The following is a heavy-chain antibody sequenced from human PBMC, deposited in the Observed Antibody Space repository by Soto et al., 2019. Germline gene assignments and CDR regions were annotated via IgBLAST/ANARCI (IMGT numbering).Heavy chain of an antibody. V-gene: IGHV3-11*01. CDR3: ARDLRTIFGVVLTNYYYYMDV. D-gene: IGHD3-3*01. CDR1: GFTFSDYY. Sequence: GGSLRLSCAASGFTFSDYYMSWIRQAPGKGLEWVSYISSSGSTIYYADSVKGRFTICRDNAKNSLYLQMNSLRAEDTAAYYLARDLRTIFGVVLTNYYYYMDVWGKGTTVTVSS. CDR2: ISSSGSTI. J-gene: IGHJ6*03.